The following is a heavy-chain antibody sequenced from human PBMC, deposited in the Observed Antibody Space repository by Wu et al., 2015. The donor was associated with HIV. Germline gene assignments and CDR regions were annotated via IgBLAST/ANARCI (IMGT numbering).Heavy chain of an antibody. CDR1: GYTFTAYY. CDR3: AKLINFVGYVADKSDY. Sequence: QVQLVQSGAEAKEPGTSVKVSCKASGYTFTAYYLFWMRQTPGQGLEWMGWINANTGRADYAQKFQGRVTMTRDTSINTAYMELNRLRYDDTAVYYCAKLINFVGYVADKSDYWGQGTLVSVSS. V-gene: IGHV1-2*02. CDR2: INANTGRA. D-gene: IGHD4/OR15-4a*01. J-gene: IGHJ4*02.